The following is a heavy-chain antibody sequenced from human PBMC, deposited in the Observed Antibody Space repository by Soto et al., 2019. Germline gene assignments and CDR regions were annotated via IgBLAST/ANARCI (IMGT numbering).Heavy chain of an antibody. CDR1: GFSLSTDGVG. V-gene: IGHV2-5*01. Sequence: QITLKESGPTLVKPTQTLTLTCTFSGFSLSTDGVGVGWLRHPPGKALEWLAPIYWNDDKRYSPFLKSRLTIAKDTSKNQVVLTMTNVDPAATATYYCARIPRYSNCVDYWGPGTQVTVSS. J-gene: IGHJ4*02. CDR3: ARIPRYSNCVDY. CDR2: IYWNDDK. D-gene: IGHD4-4*01.